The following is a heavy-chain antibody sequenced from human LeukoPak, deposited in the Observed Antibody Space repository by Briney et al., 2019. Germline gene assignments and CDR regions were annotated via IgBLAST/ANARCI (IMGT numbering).Heavy chain of an antibody. D-gene: IGHD2-2*01. V-gene: IGHV3-21*01. CDR2: ISSSSSYI. CDR1: GFTFSSYS. CDR3: ARDGPPHIVVVPAAGSWFDP. Sequence: GGSLRLSCAASGFTFSSYSMNWVRQAPGKGLEWVSSISSSSSYIYYADSVKGRFTISRDNAKNSLYLQMNSLRAEDTAVYYCARDGPPHIVVVPAAGSWFDPWGQGTLVTVFS. J-gene: IGHJ5*02.